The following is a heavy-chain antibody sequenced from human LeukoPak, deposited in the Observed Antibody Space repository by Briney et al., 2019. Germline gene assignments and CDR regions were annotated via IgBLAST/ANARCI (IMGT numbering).Heavy chain of an antibody. CDR3: ARDYAYCGGDCYFYFDY. J-gene: IGHJ4*02. D-gene: IGHD2-21*02. Sequence: SETLSLTCTVSGGSISSGSYYWSWIRQPAGKGLEWIGRIYTSGSTNYNPSLKSRVTISVDTSKNQFSLKLSSVTAADTAVYYCARDYAYCGGDCYFYFDYWGQGTLVTVSS. V-gene: IGHV4-61*02. CDR2: IYTSGST. CDR1: GGSISSGSYY.